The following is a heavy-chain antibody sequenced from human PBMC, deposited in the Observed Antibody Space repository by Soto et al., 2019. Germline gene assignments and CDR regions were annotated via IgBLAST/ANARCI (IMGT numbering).Heavy chain of an antibody. D-gene: IGHD3-10*01. J-gene: IGHJ4*02. Sequence: QVHLVQSGAEVKKPGASVKVSCKASGYTFTAYPMHWVRQAPGQRLEWMGWINAANGDTGYSQKFHDRATFTRDTSATTVYMELSSLTSEDTAVYYCARKDYYGAGVYYFDHWGQGTLVTVSS. CDR2: INAANGDT. CDR3: ARKDYYGAGVYYFDH. V-gene: IGHV1-3*01. CDR1: GYTFTAYP.